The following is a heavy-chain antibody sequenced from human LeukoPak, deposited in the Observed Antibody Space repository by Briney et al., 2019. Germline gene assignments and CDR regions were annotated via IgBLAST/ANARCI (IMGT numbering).Heavy chain of an antibody. J-gene: IGHJ4*02. CDR1: GGSFSGYY. CDR2: INHSGST. V-gene: IGHV4-34*01. D-gene: IGHD6-13*01. CDR3: ARGPSAAAASFDY. Sequence: SETLSLTCAVYGGSFSGYYWSWTRQPPGKGLEWIGEINHSGSTNYNPSLKSRVTISVDTSKNQFSLKLSSVTAADTAVYYCARGPSAAAASFDYWGQGTLVTVSS.